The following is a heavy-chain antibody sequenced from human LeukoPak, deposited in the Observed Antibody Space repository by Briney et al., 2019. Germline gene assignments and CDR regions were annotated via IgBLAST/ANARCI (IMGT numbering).Heavy chain of an antibody. CDR3: ARHILSYGYFDY. D-gene: IGHD3-10*01. CDR1: GYSFTTYW. CDR2: IYPGDSET. Sequence: GESLKISCKASGYSFTTYWIGWVRQMPGKGLEWMGVIYPGDSETRYSPSFQGQVTISVDRSTSTAYMQWISLKASDTAMYFCARHILSYGYFDYWGQGTLVTVSS. V-gene: IGHV5-51*01. J-gene: IGHJ4*02.